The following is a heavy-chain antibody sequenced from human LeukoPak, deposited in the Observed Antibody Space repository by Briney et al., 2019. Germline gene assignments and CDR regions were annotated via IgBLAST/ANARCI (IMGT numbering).Heavy chain of an antibody. V-gene: IGHV4-59*08. J-gene: IGHJ4*02. CDR2: IYYSGST. CDR3: GRRVHDILTGYYLRFYYFDY. D-gene: IGHD3-9*01. CDR1: GGSISSYY. Sequence: SETLSLTCAVSGGSISSYYWSWIRQPPGKGLEWVGYIYYSGSTNYNPYLKSRVTISVDTSKTQFSLKLSSVTAADTAVYYCGRRVHDILTGYYLRFYYFDYWGQGTLVTVSS.